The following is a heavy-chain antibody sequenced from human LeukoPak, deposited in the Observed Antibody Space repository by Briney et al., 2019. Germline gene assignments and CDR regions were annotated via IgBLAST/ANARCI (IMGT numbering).Heavy chain of an antibody. Sequence: PSETLSLTCTVSGGSISSSSYYWGWIRQPPGKGLEWIGSIYYSGSTYYNPSLKSRVTISVDTSKNQFSLKLSSVTAADTAVSYCARQDGYNYGYWGQGTLVTVSS. CDR1: GGSISSSSYY. D-gene: IGHD5-24*01. CDR3: ARQDGYNYGY. V-gene: IGHV4-39*01. CDR2: IYYSGST. J-gene: IGHJ4*02.